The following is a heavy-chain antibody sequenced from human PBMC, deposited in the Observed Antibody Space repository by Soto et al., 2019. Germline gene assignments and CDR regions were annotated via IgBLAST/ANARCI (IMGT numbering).Heavy chain of an antibody. CDR1: GFTFSSYG. J-gene: IGHJ5*02. CDR2: IWYDGSNK. CDR3: ARDLRPVVVVAATGWFDP. V-gene: IGHV3-33*01. Sequence: QVQLVESGGGVVQPGRSLRLSCAASGFTFSSYGMHWVRQAPGKGLEWVAVIWYDGSNKYYADSVKGRFTISRDNSKNTLYLQMNSLRAEDTAVYYCARDLRPVVVVAATGWFDPWGQGTLVTVSS. D-gene: IGHD2-15*01.